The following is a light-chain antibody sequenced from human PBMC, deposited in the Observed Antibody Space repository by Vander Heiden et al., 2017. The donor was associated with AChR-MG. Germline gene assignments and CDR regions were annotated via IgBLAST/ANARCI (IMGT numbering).Light chain of an antibody. CDR3: QQGYSTPPT. CDR2: ATS. Sequence: DIQMTQSPSPLSASAGDRVSITCRARQSVSTYLSGDQQKPGKAPRLLIYATSSLQSGVPSRFSGSGSGTDFTLTISSLQPEDFATYYCQQGYSTPPTFRQGTKVEIK. V-gene: IGKV1-39*01. J-gene: IGKJ1*01. CDR1: QSVSTY.